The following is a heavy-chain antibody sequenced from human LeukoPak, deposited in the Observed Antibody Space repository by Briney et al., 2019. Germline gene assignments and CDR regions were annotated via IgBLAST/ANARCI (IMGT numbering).Heavy chain of an antibody. Sequence: GGSLRLSCVASGFTFSSYAMSWVRQAPGKGLEWVSAIVGSGGSTFYADSVKGRFTISRDNSKNTLFLQMNSLRAEDTAVYYCAKRDSSGWYYFDYWGQGTLVTVSS. V-gene: IGHV3-23*01. CDR3: AKRDSSGWYYFDY. D-gene: IGHD6-19*01. CDR1: GFTFSSYA. J-gene: IGHJ4*02. CDR2: IVGSGGST.